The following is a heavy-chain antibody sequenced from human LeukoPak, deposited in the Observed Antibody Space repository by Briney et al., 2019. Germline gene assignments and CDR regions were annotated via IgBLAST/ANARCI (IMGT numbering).Heavy chain of an antibody. J-gene: IGHJ4*01. CDR3: ARSRNGYXPFDY. CDR1: GYTFTNYA. Sequence: ASVKVSCKASGYTFTNYAMHWVRQAPGQRLKWMGWIDAGDGDTKFPRGFQGRVAITRDTSASTAYMELSSLRSEDMAVYYCARSRNGYXPFDYWXXXTLVTVS. V-gene: IGHV1-3*03. CDR2: IDAGDGDT. D-gene: IGHD5-24*01.